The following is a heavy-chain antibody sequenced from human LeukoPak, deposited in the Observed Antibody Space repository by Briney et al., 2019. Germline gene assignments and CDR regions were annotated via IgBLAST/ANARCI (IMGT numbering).Heavy chain of an antibody. J-gene: IGHJ5*02. V-gene: IGHV3-48*03. CDR1: GLTFSSYE. D-gene: IGHD5-12*01. CDR2: ISSSGSTI. CDR3: AKEASGYDFNWFDP. Sequence: AGGSLRLSCAASGLTFSSYEMNWVRQAPGKGLELVSYISSSGSTIYYADSVKGRFTISSDNAKNSLYLKMNCLRAEDTAVYYCAKEASGYDFNWFDPWGQGTLVTVSS.